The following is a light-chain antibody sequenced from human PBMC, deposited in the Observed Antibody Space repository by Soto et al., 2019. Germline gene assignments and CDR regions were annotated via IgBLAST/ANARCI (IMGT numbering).Light chain of an antibody. Sequence: LTQPASVSGSPGQSITISCTGTSSDIGRYKFVSWFQQHPGKAPKLLIFEGTNRPSGVSNRFSGSKSGNTASLTISGLQAEDEAIYFCSSSTNTNTLVIFGGGTK. V-gene: IGLV2-14*01. J-gene: IGLJ2*01. CDR3: SSSTNTNTLVI. CDR1: SSDIGRYKF. CDR2: EGT.